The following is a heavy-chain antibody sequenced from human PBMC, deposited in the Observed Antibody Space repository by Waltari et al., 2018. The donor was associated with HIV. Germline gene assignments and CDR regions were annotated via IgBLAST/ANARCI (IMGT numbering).Heavy chain of an antibody. CDR1: DCTFSSYN. CDR2: IKSGAYTR. Sequence: EVQLVVSGGGWVQPGGSLRLSCVASDCTFSSYNMNWVRQAPGKGLEGLSYIKSGAYTRSYADSVKGRFTVSRDNAKNSLYLQMNSLRAEDTAVYYCARTTHGIDFWGQGTLVTVSS. V-gene: IGHV3-48*04. J-gene: IGHJ4*02. D-gene: IGHD1-1*01. CDR3: ARTTHGIDF.